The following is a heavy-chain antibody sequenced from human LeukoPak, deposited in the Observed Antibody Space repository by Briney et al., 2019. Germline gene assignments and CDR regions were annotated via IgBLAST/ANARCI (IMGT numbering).Heavy chain of an antibody. Sequence: GESLKISCKGCGYSFTRYWIGLVRQMPGKGLEWMGIIYPGDSDTRYSPSFQGQVTISADKSISTAYLQWSSLKASDTAMYYCPRQRCGGDCYSRYFDYWGQGTLVTVSS. D-gene: IGHD2-21*02. J-gene: IGHJ4*02. V-gene: IGHV5-51*01. CDR3: PRQRCGGDCYSRYFDY. CDR1: GYSFTRYW. CDR2: IYPGDSDT.